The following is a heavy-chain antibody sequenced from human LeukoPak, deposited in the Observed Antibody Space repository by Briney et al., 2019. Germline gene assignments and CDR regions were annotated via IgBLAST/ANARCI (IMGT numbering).Heavy chain of an antibody. CDR2: IKPDAGER. Sequence: HPGGSLRLSCVASGFKFRDYWMSWVRQAPGKGPEWVANIKPDAGERYYVEAVKGRFTISRDNAKNSLYLQMNSLRDEDTAVYYCANVCAEIWFGEYKGDYWGQGTVVTVSS. CDR3: ANVCAEIWFGEYKGDY. CDR1: GFKFRDYW. J-gene: IGHJ4*02. D-gene: IGHD3-10*01. V-gene: IGHV3-7*01.